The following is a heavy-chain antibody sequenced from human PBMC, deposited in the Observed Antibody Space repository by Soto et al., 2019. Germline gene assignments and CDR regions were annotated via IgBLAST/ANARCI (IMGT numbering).Heavy chain of an antibody. CDR2: IYHSGST. CDR3: ARVALRYYGSGSYHFDY. D-gene: IGHD3-10*01. CDR1: GGSISSSNW. Sequence: SLTCAISGGSISSSNWWSWVRQPPGKGLEWIGEIYHSGSTNYNPSLKSRVTISVDKSKNQFSLKLSSVTAADTAVYYCARVALRYYGSGSYHFDYWGQGTLVTVSS. V-gene: IGHV4-4*02. J-gene: IGHJ4*02.